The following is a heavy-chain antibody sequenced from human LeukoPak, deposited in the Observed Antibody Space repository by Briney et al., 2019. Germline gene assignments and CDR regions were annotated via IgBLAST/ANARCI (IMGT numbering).Heavy chain of an antibody. CDR1: GGSISSYY. Sequence: PSETLSLTCTVSGGSISSYYWSWIRQPAGKGLEWIGRTYTSGSINYNPSLKCRVTMSVDTSKNQFSLKLSSVTAADTAVYYCVRGGYYYGPSDWGQGTLVTISS. V-gene: IGHV4-4*07. J-gene: IGHJ4*02. D-gene: IGHD3-10*01. CDR2: TYTSGSI. CDR3: VRGGYYYGPSD.